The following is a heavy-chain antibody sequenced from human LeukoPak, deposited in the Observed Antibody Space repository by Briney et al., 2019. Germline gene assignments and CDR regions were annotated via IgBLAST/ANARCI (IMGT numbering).Heavy chain of an antibody. CDR1: GYSFTSYW. V-gene: IGHV5-51*01. CDR3: ARRIAEAGSDY. CDR2: IYPGDSDT. Sequence: GESLKISCKGSGYSFTSYWIGWVRQMPGKGLEWMGIIYPGDSDTRYSPSFEGQVTISADMSIRTAYLQWSSLKASDTAMYYCARRIAEAGSDYWGQGTLVTVSS. J-gene: IGHJ4*02. D-gene: IGHD6-13*01.